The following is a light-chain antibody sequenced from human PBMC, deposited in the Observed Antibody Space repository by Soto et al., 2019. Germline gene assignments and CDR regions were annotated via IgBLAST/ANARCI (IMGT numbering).Light chain of an antibody. J-gene: IGLJ1*01. CDR2: ENN. Sequence: QSVLTQPPSVYAAPGQKVTISCSGSSSNIGNNYVSWYQQLPGTAPKLLIYENNKRPSGIPDRFSGSKSGTSATLGITGLQTGDEADYYCGTWDSSLSAGYYVFGTGTKVTVL. CDR1: SSNIGNNY. CDR3: GTWDSSLSAGYYV. V-gene: IGLV1-51*02.